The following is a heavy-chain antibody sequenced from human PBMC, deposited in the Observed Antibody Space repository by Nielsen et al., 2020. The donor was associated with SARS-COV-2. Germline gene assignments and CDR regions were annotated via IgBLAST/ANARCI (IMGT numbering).Heavy chain of an antibody. CDR3: ARRFDAVAGTGGDFDY. CDR2: IKQDGSEK. Sequence: GESLKISCAASGFTFSSYWMSWVRQAPGKGLEWVANIKQDGSEKYYVDSVKGRFTISRDNAKNSLYLQMNSLRAEDTAVYYCARRFDAVAGTGGDFDYWGQGTLVTVSS. J-gene: IGHJ4*02. V-gene: IGHV3-7*01. CDR1: GFTFSSYW. D-gene: IGHD6-19*01.